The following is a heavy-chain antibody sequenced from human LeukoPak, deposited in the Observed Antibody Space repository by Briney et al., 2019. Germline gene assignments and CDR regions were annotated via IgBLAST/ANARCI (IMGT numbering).Heavy chain of an antibody. CDR3: AKPGCYYDSEFDY. CDR2: ISGSGGST. V-gene: IGHV3-23*01. D-gene: IGHD3-22*01. Sequence: PGGSLRLSCAASGFTFSSYAMSWVRQAPGKGLEWVSAISGSGGSTYYADSVKGRFTISRDNSKNTLYLQMNSLGAEDTAVYYCAKPGCYYDSEFDYWGQGTLVTVSS. J-gene: IGHJ4*02. CDR1: GFTFSSYA.